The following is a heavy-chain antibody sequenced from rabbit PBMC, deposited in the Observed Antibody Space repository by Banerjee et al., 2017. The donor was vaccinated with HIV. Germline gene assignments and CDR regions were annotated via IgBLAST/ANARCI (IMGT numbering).Heavy chain of an antibody. CDR3: ARASYYYSGAVYPFNL. Sequence: QQQLEESGGGLVKPGGTLTLTCKASGIDFSSYYYMCWVRQAPGKGLELIACIYNGDGSTWYASWVNGRFTISRSTSLNTVDLKMTSLTAADTATYFCARASYYYSGAVYPFNLWGPGTLVTVS. D-gene: IGHD4-2*01. V-gene: IGHV1S43*01. J-gene: IGHJ4*01. CDR2: IYNGDGST. CDR1: GIDFSSYYY.